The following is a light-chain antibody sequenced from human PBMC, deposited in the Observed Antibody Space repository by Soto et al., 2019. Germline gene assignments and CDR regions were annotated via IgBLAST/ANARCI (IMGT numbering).Light chain of an antibody. CDR3: QQYNTYWS. CDR1: QSINNW. Sequence: DIQMTQSPSTLSASVGDRVTITCRASQSINNWLVWYQQKPGKAPKVLIYKASSLESGVPSRFSGSGSGTEFTLTISSLHPDDFATYYCQQYNTYWSFRQGTKVEIK. CDR2: KAS. V-gene: IGKV1-5*03. J-gene: IGKJ1*01.